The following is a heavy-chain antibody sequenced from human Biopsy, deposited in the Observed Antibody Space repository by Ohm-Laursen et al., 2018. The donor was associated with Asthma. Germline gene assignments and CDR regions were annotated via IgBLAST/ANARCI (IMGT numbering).Heavy chain of an antibody. CDR1: GFTFSTYS. CDR3: AKGGTYTTDRYAY. V-gene: IGHV3-48*01. CDR2: ISVSSSTV. J-gene: IGHJ4*02. D-gene: IGHD1-26*01. Sequence: SLRLSCAASGFTFSTYSMNWVRQAPGKGLQWISYISVSSSTVFYADSVKGRFTISRDNSKNTLYLQMSSLRADDTAVYYCAKGGTYTTDRYAYWGQGSLVTVSS.